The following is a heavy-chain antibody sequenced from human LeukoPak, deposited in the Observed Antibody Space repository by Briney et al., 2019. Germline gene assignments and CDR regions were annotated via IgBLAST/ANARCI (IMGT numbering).Heavy chain of an antibody. CDR3: AKDRGGRTYYYDSSGYQPTGEFDY. J-gene: IGHJ4*02. V-gene: IGHV3-30*04. CDR1: GFTFSSYA. D-gene: IGHD3-22*01. Sequence: PGGSLRLSCAASGFTFSSYAMHWVRQAPGKGLEWVAVISYDGSNKYYADSVKGRFTISRDNSKNTLYLQMNSLRAEDTAVYYCAKDRGGRTYYYDSSGYQPTGEFDYWGQGTLVTVSS. CDR2: ISYDGSNK.